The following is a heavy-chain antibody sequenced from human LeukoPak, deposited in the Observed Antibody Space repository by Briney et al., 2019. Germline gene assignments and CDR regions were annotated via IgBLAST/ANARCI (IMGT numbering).Heavy chain of an antibody. V-gene: IGHV1-46*01. CDR1: GYTFTNYY. D-gene: IGHD1-26*01. CDR3: ARDLRIVGATTYAFDI. Sequence: ASVKVSCKASGYTFTNYYIHWVRQAPGQGLECMGIINPSGGSTSYAQKFQGRVTMTRDTSISTAYMELSRLRSDDTAVYYCARDLRIVGATTYAFDIWGQGTMVIVSS. CDR2: INPSGGST. J-gene: IGHJ3*02.